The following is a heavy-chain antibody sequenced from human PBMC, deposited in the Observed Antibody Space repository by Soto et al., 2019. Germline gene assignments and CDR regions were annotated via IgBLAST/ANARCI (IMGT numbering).Heavy chain of an antibody. CDR1: GFTFSSYA. CDR2: ISGSGIST. J-gene: IGHJ4*02. V-gene: IGHV3-23*01. CDR3: AKDGSRIAAPFVY. D-gene: IGHD6-13*01. Sequence: PGGSLRLSCAASGFTFSSYAMSWVRQAPGKGLEWVSGISGSGISTYADSVKGRFTTSRDNSKKTLYLQMNSLRVEDTAVYYCAKDGSRIAAPFVYWGQGTLVTVSS.